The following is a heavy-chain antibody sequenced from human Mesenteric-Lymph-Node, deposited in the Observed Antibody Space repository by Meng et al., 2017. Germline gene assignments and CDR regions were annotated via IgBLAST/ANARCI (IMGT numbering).Heavy chain of an antibody. CDR3: ARGYSSSWYDYYYYGMDV. V-gene: IGHV1-18*01. D-gene: IGHD6-13*01. CDR1: GYTFTSYG. Sequence: ASVKVSCKASGYTFTSYGISWVRQAPGQGLEWMGWISAYNGNTNYAQKLQGRVTMTTDTSTSTAYRELRSLRSDDTAVYYCARGYSSSWYDYYYYGMDVWGQGTTVTVSS. CDR2: ISAYNGNT. J-gene: IGHJ6*02.